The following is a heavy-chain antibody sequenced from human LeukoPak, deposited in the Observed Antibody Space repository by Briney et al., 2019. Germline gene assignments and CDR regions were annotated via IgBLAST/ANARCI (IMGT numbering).Heavy chain of an antibody. CDR2: ISAYIGNT. V-gene: IGHV1-18*01. J-gene: IGHJ4*02. CDR3: ARGIAVGASDY. CDR1: GYTFTSYG. Sequence: ASVKLSCKAYGYTFTSYGISWVRQAPGQALAGMGWISAYIGNTNYAQKLQGRVTMTTDPSTSTAYMELRSLRSDDTAVYYCARGIAVGASDYWGQGTLVTVSS. D-gene: IGHD6-19*01.